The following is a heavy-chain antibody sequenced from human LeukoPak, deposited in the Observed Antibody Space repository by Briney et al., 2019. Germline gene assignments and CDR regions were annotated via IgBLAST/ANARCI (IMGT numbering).Heavy chain of an antibody. CDR2: IYYSGST. CDR3: ARQAVAGTIGWFDP. D-gene: IGHD6-19*01. J-gene: IGHJ5*02. CDR1: GGSISSSSYY. V-gene: IGHV4-39*01. Sequence: SETLSLTCTVSGGSISSSSYYWGWIRQPPGKGLEWIGSIYYSGSTYYNPSLKSRVSISVDTSKNQFSLKLSSVTAADTAVYYCARQAVAGTIGWFDPWGQGTLVTVSS.